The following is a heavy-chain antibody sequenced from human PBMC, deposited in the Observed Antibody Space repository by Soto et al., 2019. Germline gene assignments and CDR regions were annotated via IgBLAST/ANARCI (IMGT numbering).Heavy chain of an antibody. J-gene: IGHJ4*02. CDR2: MNPNSGNT. CDR1: GYTFTSYD. D-gene: IGHD3-9*01. CDR3: GRGGGILTGYLIDY. Sequence: QVQLVQSGAEVKKPGASVKVSCKASGYTFTSYDINWVRQATGQGLEWMGWMNPNSGNTGYAQKFQGRATMTRNTSISTASMGGGSLRSEDTAVYYWGRGGGILTGYLIDYWGQGTLVTVSS. V-gene: IGHV1-8*01.